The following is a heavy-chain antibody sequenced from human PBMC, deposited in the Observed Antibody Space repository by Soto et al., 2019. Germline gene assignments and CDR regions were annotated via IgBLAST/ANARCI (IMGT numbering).Heavy chain of an antibody. CDR3: AKGRYDFWSPYYFDS. D-gene: IGHD3-3*01. J-gene: IGHJ4*02. CDR2: ITWNSRVL. Sequence: EVQLLDSGGGLVQPGGSLRLSCAASGFTFSSYAMHWVRQAPGKGLEWVSGITWNSRVLAYADSVKGRFTISRDNARNALYLQMDSLRDEDTALYYCAKGRYDFWSPYYFDSWGQGTLVTVSS. V-gene: IGHV3-9*01. CDR1: GFTFSSYA.